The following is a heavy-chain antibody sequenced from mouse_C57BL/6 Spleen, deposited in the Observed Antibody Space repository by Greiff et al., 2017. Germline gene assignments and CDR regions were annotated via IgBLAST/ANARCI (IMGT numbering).Heavy chain of an antibody. D-gene: IGHD1-1*01. CDR1: GYSITSGYD. CDR2: ISYSGST. Sequence: VQLQQSGPGMVKPSQSLSLTCTVTGYSITSGYDWHWIRHFPGNKLEWMGYISYSGSTNYNPSLKSRISITHDTSKNHFFLKLKSVTTEDTATYYCARGGSSYGYFDVWGTGTTVTVSS. CDR3: ARGGSSYGYFDV. V-gene: IGHV3-1*01. J-gene: IGHJ1*03.